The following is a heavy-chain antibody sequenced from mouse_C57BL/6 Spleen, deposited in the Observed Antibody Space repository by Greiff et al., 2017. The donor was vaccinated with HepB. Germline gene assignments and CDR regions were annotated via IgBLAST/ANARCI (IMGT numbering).Heavy chain of an antibody. CDR1: GYTFTSYW. V-gene: IGHV1-72*01. CDR2: IDPNSGGT. CDR3: ARVGGIYYGNYVFAY. D-gene: IGHD2-1*01. J-gene: IGHJ3*01. Sequence: QVQLQPGAELVKPGASVKLSCKASGYTFTSYWMHWVKQRPGRGLEWIGRIDPNSGGTKYNEKFKSKATLTVDKPSSTAYMQLSSLTSEDSAVYYCARVGGIYYGNYVFAYWGQGTLVTVSA.